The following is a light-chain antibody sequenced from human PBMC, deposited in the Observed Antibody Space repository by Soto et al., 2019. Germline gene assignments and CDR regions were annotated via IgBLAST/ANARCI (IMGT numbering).Light chain of an antibody. CDR2: AAS. Sequence: DIQMTQSPSSLSASVGDRVTITCRASQGISNYLAWYQQKPGKVPKLLIYAASTLQSGVPSRFSGSGSGTDFPLTISSPQPEDVATDFCQKYNSAPWTFGQGTKVEIK. J-gene: IGKJ1*01. V-gene: IGKV1-27*01. CDR1: QGISNY. CDR3: QKYNSAPWT.